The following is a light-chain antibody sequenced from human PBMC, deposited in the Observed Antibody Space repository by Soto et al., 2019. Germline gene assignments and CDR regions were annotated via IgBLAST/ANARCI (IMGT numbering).Light chain of an antibody. J-gene: IGKJ4*01. CDR1: QSISNNY. Sequence: EIVLTQSPGTLSLSPGERATLSCRASQSISNNYVAWYQQKPGQAPRLLIYGASNRASGIPDRFSGSASGTDFTLTINRLEREDFAVYHCQQYGSAFLTFGGG. CDR2: GAS. V-gene: IGKV3-20*01. CDR3: QQYGSAFLT.